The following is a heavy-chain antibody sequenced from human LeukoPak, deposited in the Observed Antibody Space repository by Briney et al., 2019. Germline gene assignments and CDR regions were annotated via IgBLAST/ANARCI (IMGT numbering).Heavy chain of an antibody. D-gene: IGHD2-15*01. Sequence: SGGSLRLSCAASGFTFSSYAMSWVRQAPGKGLEWVSTISGSGGNTYYTDSVRGRFTISRDNSKSTLYLQMNSLRAEDTAVYYCAKDRSVVASTSAFDIWGQGTMVTVSS. CDR3: AKDRSVVASTSAFDI. CDR1: GFTFSSYA. J-gene: IGHJ3*02. V-gene: IGHV3-23*01. CDR2: ISGSGGNT.